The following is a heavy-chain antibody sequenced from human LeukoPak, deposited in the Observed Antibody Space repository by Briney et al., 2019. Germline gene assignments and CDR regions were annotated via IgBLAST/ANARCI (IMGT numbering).Heavy chain of an antibody. V-gene: IGHV3-48*01. J-gene: IGHJ4*02. D-gene: IGHD6-6*01. Sequence: GGSLRLSCAASGFTFSGYGMHWVRQAPGKGLEWVSYISSSSTIYYADSVKGRFTVSRDNAKNSLYLQMNSLRAKDTAVYYCARDKRYSSSSYHFDYWGQGTLVTVSS. CDR2: ISSSSTI. CDR3: ARDKRYSSSSYHFDY. CDR1: GFTFSGYG.